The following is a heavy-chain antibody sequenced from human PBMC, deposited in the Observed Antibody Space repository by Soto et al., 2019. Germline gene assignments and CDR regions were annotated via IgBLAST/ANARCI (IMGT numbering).Heavy chain of an antibody. D-gene: IGHD3-10*01. J-gene: IGHJ4*02. Sequence: QVQLVESGGGVVQPGRSLRLSCAASGFTFSSYGMHWVRQAPGKGLEWVAVISYDGSNKYYADSVKGRFTISRDNSKNTLYLQMNSLRAEDTAVYYCAILSHPDADGSGWEFDYWGQGTLVTVSS. CDR2: ISYDGSNK. CDR3: AILSHPDADGSGWEFDY. CDR1: GFTFSSYG. V-gene: IGHV3-30*03.